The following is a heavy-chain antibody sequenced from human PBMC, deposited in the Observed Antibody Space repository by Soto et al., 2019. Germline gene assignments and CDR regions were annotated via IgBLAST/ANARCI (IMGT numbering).Heavy chain of an antibody. J-gene: IGHJ5*02. V-gene: IGHV3-48*03. D-gene: IGHD2-2*02. CDR1: GFTFSSYE. CDR3: VRSWGVYCSTTRCYSPWFDP. Sequence: EVQLVESGGGLVQPGGSLRLSCEASGFTFSSYEMNWVRQAPGKGLEWVSSISSSGSPVNYADSVKGRFTISRDNAKNSVYLQMNGLRAEDTSVYYCVRSWGVYCSTTRCYSPWFDPWGQGTLVTVSS. CDR2: ISSSGSPV.